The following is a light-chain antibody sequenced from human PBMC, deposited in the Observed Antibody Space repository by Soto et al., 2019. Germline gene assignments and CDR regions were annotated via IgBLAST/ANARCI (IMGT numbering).Light chain of an antibody. CDR2: DAS. Sequence: DIQMSQSPSSLSASVGERVTITCQASQDISNYLNWYQQKPGKAPKLLIYDASNLETGVPSRFSGSGSGTHFTLTISSLQPEDFATYYCQQSYSSPRTFGGGTKVDI. J-gene: IGKJ4*01. V-gene: IGKV1-33*01. CDR3: QQSYSSPRT. CDR1: QDISNY.